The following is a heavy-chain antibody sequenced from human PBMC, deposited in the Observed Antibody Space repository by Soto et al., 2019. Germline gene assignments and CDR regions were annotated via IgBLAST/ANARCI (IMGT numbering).Heavy chain of an antibody. CDR2: ISAYNGYT. CDR1: GFTFNMYG. J-gene: IGHJ5*02. CDR3: AKDGDSYNSGGGSS. V-gene: IGHV1-18*01. D-gene: IGHD6-19*01. Sequence: QVQLVQSGGEVQKPGASVKVSCRTSGFTFNMYGITWVRQAPGQGLEWMGWISAYNGYTRYAQKFQGRVTMTADTSTTTAYMELRSLRSDDTAVYYCAKDGDSYNSGGGSSWGQGTLVTVAS.